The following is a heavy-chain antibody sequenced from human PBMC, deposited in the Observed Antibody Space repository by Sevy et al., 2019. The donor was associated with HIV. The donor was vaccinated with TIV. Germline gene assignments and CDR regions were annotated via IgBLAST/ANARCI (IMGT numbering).Heavy chain of an antibody. CDR1: GYTFTSYG. CDR3: ARFARGTGGYYYYGMDV. CDR2: ISAYNGNT. J-gene: IGHJ6*02. Sequence: ASVKVSCKASGYTFTSYGISWVRQAPGQGLEWMGWISAYNGNTNYAQKLQGRVTMTTDTSTSTAYMELRSLRSDDTAVYYCARFARGTGGYYYYGMDVWGQGTTVTVSS. V-gene: IGHV1-18*01. D-gene: IGHD7-27*01.